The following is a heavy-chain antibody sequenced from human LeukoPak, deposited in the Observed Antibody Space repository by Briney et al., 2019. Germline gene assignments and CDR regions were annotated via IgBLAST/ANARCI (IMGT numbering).Heavy chain of an antibody. Sequence: GPVKVSCKASGYTFASYDINWVRQATGQGLEWMGWMNPNSGNTGYAQKFQGRVTITRNTSISTAYMELSSLRSEDTAVYYCARGYRGLDYWGQGTLVTVSS. D-gene: IGHD2-21*01. CDR2: MNPNSGNT. V-gene: IGHV1-8*03. CDR3: ARGYRGLDY. CDR1: GYTFASYD. J-gene: IGHJ4*02.